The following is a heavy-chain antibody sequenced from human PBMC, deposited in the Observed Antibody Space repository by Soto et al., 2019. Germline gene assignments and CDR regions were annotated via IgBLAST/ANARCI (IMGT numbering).Heavy chain of an antibody. CDR1: GFTFSSYW. J-gene: IGHJ6*02. CDR2: INSDGSST. Sequence: PGGSLRLSCAASGFTFSSYWMHWVRQAPVKGLVWVSRINSDGSSTSYADSVKGRFTISRDNAKNTLYLQMNSLRAEDTAVYYCARGQRELLGNYYYYYGMDVWGQGTTVSVS. D-gene: IGHD1-26*01. CDR3: ARGQRELLGNYYYYYGMDV. V-gene: IGHV3-74*01.